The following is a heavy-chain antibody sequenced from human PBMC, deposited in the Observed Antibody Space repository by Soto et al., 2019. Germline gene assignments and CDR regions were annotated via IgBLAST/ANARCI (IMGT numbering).Heavy chain of an antibody. V-gene: IGHV4-39*01. Sequence: QLQLQESGPGLVKPSETLSLSCTVSGGSITSGAFYWGWIRQSPGKGLEWIATISYGDITYSNPSFKSRVTLSLDTSKSQCSLRLTAVTAAASAVYFCARRVYIDAWFSPIHDDFDVWGQGTLVSVSS. CDR1: GGSITSGAFY. CDR3: ARRVYIDAWFSPIHDDFDV. J-gene: IGHJ3*01. CDR2: ISYGDIT. D-gene: IGHD2-15*01.